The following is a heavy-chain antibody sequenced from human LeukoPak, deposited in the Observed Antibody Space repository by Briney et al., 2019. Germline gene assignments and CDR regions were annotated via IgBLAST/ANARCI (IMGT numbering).Heavy chain of an antibody. V-gene: IGHV3-23*01. CDR1: GFTFSTYA. CDR2: ISGSGGST. D-gene: IGHD6-19*01. CDR3: AKTRYSSGWYNFDY. J-gene: IGHJ4*02. Sequence: SGGSLRLSCAASGFTFSTYAMSWVRQAPGKGLEWVSAISGSGGSTNYADSVKGRFTISRDNSKNTLYLQMNSLRAEDTAVYYCAKTRYSSGWYNFDYWGQGTLVTVSS.